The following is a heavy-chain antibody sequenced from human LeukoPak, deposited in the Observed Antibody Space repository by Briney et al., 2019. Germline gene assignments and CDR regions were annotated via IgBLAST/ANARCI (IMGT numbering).Heavy chain of an antibody. CDR1: GFTFTGYT. D-gene: IGHD3-3*01. J-gene: IGHJ4*02. V-gene: IGHV3-23*01. CDR3: AKDPNPLYDLWSGYK. Sequence: GGSLRLSCATSGFTFTGYTMTWFGQARGKGVEGVSIIGGSDDRKYYADYVEGRFAISRDTCKNIMYLQMNRLRAEDTAVYYCAKDPNPLYDLWSGYKWGQGTLVTVSS. CDR2: IGGSDDRK.